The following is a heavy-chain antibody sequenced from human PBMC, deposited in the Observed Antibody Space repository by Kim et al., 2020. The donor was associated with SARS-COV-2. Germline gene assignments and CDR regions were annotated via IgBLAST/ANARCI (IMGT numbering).Heavy chain of an antibody. D-gene: IGHD2-2*01. Sequence: SETLSLTCTVSGGSISSYYWSWIRQPPGKGLEWIGYIYYSGSTNYNPSLKSRVTISVDTSKNQFSLKLSSVTAADTAVYYCARSRTYQPLLGGFDPWGQGTLVTVSS. J-gene: IGHJ5*02. CDR2: IYYSGST. CDR1: GGSISSYY. CDR3: ARSRTYQPLLGGFDP. V-gene: IGHV4-59*13.